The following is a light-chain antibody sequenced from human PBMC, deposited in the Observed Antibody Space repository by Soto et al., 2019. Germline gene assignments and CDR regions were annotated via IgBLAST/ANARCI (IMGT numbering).Light chain of an antibody. CDR1: TLGDKY. J-gene: IGLJ2*01. CDR2: QDT. Sequence: SYELTQPPSVSVSPGQTASITCSGDTLGDKYTSWYQQKPGQSPVLVIYQDTKRPSGIPERFSGSNSGNTATLTISGTQAMDEADYYCQAWDSSYMVFGGGTKLTVL. V-gene: IGLV3-1*01. CDR3: QAWDSSYMV.